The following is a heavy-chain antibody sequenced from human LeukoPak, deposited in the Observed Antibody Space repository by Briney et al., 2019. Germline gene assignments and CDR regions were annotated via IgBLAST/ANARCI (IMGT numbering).Heavy chain of an antibody. CDR1: GGSFRGYY. Sequence: SETLSLTCAVYGGSFRGYYWSWVRQPPGKGLEWIGEINHSGSTNYNPSLKSRVTISVDTSKNQFSLKLSYVTAADTAVYYCGAFDIWGQGTMVTVSS. V-gene: IGHV4-34*01. CDR3: GAFDI. J-gene: IGHJ3*02. CDR2: INHSGST.